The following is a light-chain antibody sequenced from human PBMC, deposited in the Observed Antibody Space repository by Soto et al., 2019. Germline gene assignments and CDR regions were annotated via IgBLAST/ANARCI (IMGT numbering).Light chain of an antibody. V-gene: IGKV1-39*01. CDR3: QQSFSTPRFT. CDR2: GAS. CDR1: ESIRTY. Sequence: DIPMTQSPSSLSASVGDRVTITCRASESIRTYLNWYQQKQGKAPRLLIYGASSLQSGVPSRFSGSGSGTDFTLTIPSLQPEEFATYYCQQSFSTPRFTFGPGTRVDI. J-gene: IGKJ3*01.